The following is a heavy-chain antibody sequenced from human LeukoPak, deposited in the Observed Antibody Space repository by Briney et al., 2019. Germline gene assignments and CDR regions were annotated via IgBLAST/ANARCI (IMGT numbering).Heavy chain of an antibody. CDR1: SDSIFSTNW. CDR2: IFYSGST. V-gene: IGHV4-4*02. D-gene: IGHD5-18*01. CDR3: ARTTEGGYTYDYFYYYYMDV. Sequence: PSETLSLTCAVSSDSIFSTNWWSWVGQPPGKGLEWIGQIFYSGSTSYSPSLKSRVTISVDMSKNQFSLKLSSVTAADTAVYYCARTTEGGYTYDYFYYYYMDVWGKGTTVTISS. J-gene: IGHJ6*03.